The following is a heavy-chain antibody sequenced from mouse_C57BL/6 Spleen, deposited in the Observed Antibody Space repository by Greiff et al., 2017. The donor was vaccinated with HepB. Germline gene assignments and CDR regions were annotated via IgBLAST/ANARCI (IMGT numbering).Heavy chain of an antibody. J-gene: IGHJ2*01. CDR3: ARSGVITTVVDLYFDY. CDR2: RTPTNGGT. V-gene: IGHV1-53*01. CDR1: GYTFTSYW. D-gene: IGHD1-1*01. Sequence: QVQLQQSGTELVKPGASVKLSCKASGYTFTSYWMHWVKQRPGQGLERIGHRTPTNGGTNYNEKFKSKATLTVDKSSSTAYMQLSSLTSEDSAVYYCARSGVITTVVDLYFDYWGQGTTLTVSS.